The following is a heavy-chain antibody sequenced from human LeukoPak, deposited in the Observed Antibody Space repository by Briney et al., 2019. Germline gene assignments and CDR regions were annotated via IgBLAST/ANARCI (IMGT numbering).Heavy chain of an antibody. Sequence: SETLSLTCAVYGGSLSGYYWSWIRQPPGKGLEWIGEINHSGSTNYNPSFKSRVTISVDTSKNQFSLKLSSVTAADTAVYYCARGREDYYDSSGYWPIDYWGQGTLVTVSS. V-gene: IGHV4-34*01. CDR2: INHSGST. J-gene: IGHJ4*02. D-gene: IGHD3-22*01. CDR1: GGSLSGYY. CDR3: ARGREDYYDSSGYWPIDY.